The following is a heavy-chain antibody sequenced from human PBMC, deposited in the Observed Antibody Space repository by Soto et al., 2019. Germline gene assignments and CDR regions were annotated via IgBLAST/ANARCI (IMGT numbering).Heavy chain of an antibody. J-gene: IGHJ6*02. Sequence: GSLRLSCAASGFTFSSYSMNWVRQAPGKGLEWVSSISSSSSYIYYADSVKGRFTISRDNAKNSLYLQMNSLRAEDTAVYYCARDGAARVYYYGMDVWGQGTTVTVSS. CDR1: GFTFSSYS. CDR3: ARDGAARVYYYGMDV. D-gene: IGHD6-6*01. CDR2: ISSSSSYI. V-gene: IGHV3-21*01.